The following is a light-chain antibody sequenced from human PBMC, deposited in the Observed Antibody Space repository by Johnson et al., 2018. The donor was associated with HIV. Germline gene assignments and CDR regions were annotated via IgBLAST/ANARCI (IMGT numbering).Light chain of an antibody. V-gene: IGLV1-51*02. CDR1: SSNIGNNS. CDR3: GTWDSSLRAGF. CDR2: ENN. J-gene: IGLJ1*01. Sequence: QSALTQPPSVSAAPGQKVTISCSGSSSNIGNNSVSWYQQLPGTAPRLLIYENNKRPSGIPDRFSGSKSGTSATLGITGPQTGDEADYYRGTWDSSLRAGFFGTGTKVTVL.